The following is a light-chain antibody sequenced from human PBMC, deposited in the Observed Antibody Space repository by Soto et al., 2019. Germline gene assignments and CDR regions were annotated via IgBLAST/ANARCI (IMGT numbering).Light chain of an antibody. Sequence: DIQMTQSPSILSASVGDRVTITCRASQSISSWLAWYQQKPGKAPKLLIYKASSLESGVPSRFSGSGSGTDFSLTISSLQPEDFATYYCQQSYSTPPWTFGQGTKVDI. J-gene: IGKJ1*01. CDR3: QQSYSTPPWT. CDR1: QSISSW. CDR2: KAS. V-gene: IGKV1-5*03.